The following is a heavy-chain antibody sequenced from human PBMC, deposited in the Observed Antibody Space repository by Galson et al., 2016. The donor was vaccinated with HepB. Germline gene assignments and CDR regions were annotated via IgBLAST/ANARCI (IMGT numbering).Heavy chain of an antibody. CDR3: ARFLLGVTVHDLDC. J-gene: IGHJ4*01. D-gene: IGHD1-1*01. CDR2: INQGGSAI. Sequence: SLRLSCAASGFIFFNYWMSWVRQAPGKGLEWVANINQGGSAIDYLASVKGRFTISRDNAKNSLYLEMNSLRVEDTAVYYCARFLLGVTVHDLDCWGHGTPVTVSS. CDR1: GFIFFNYW. V-gene: IGHV3-7*01.